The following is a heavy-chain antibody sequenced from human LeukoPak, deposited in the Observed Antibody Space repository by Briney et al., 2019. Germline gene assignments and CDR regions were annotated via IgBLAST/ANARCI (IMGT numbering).Heavy chain of an antibody. V-gene: IGHV3-23*01. CDR2: ISGSGGST. CDR1: GFTFSSYA. CDR3: AKGNWRYFDY. Sequence: GGSLRLACAASGFTFSSYAMSWVRQAPGKGLEWVSAISGSGGSTYYADSVKGRFTISRDNSKNTLYLQMNSLGADDTAVYYCAKGNWRYFDYWGQGTLVTVSS. D-gene: IGHD1-1*01. J-gene: IGHJ4*02.